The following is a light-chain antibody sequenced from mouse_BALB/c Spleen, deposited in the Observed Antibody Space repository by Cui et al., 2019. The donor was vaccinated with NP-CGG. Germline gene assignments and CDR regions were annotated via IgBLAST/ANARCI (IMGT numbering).Light chain of an antibody. CDR1: TGAVTTSNY. Sequence: QAVLSHASALTTSPGETVTLTCRSSTGAVTTSNYANWVQEKSDHLFTGLIGGTNNRAPGVPARFSGSLIGDKAALTITGAQTEDEAIYFCALWYSNHWVFGGGTKLTVL. V-gene: IGLV1*01. J-gene: IGLJ1*01. CDR3: ALWYSNHWV. CDR2: GTN.